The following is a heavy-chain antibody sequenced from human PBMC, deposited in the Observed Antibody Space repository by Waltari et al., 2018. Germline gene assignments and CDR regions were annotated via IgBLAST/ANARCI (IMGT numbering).Heavy chain of an antibody. CDR2: IDPEDDGI. V-gene: IGHV1-69-2*01. CDR3: AVTAMTGEIDS. D-gene: IGHD3-16*01. CDR1: GSSSTDYY. J-gene: IGHJ4*02. Sequence: EVHLVQSGAEGKKPGATVKISCKASGSSSTDYYMHWVRQAPGKGLGWMGRIDPEDDGIIYAEKYQGRITMSADTSTDTAYMELSSLRSDDTAVYYCAVTAMTGEIDSWGQGTQVTVSS.